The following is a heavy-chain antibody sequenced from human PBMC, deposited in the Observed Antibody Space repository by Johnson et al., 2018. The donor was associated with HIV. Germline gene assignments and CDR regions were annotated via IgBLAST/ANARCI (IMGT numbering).Heavy chain of an antibody. CDR3: ARDGIYSSPHDAYDI. CDR2: ISWNSGSI. Sequence: EVQLVESGGGVVQPGRSLRLSCAASGFTFTTYAMHWVRQAPGKGLEWVSGISWNSGSIGSADSLEGRFAISRDNAKSSLFLQMDNLRSEDTALYYCARDGIYSSPHDAYDIWGQGTMVTVSS. V-gene: IGHV3-9*01. D-gene: IGHD6-19*01. CDR1: GFTFTTYA. J-gene: IGHJ3*02.